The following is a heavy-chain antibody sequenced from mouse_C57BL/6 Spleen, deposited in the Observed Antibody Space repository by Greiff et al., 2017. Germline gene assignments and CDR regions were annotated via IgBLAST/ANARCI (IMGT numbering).Heavy chain of an antibody. CDR2: IYPGDGDT. CDR3: AKGYYGYSRFAY. J-gene: IGHJ3*01. Sequence: QVQLKQSGAELVKPGASVKISCKASGYAFSSYWMNWVKQSPGKGLEWIGQIYPGDGDTNYNGKFKGKATLTEDKSYSTAYMQLSSLISEDSAVYFCAKGYYGYSRFAYWGQGTLVTVSA. V-gene: IGHV1-80*01. CDR1: GYAFSSYW. D-gene: IGHD2-2*01.